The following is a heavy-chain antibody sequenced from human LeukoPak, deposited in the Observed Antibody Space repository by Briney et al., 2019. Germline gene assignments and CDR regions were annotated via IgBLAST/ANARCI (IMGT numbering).Heavy chain of an antibody. Sequence: GGSLRLSCAASGFTFSSYEMNWVRQAPGKGLEWVSYISSSGSTIYYADSVKGRFTISRDNAKNTLYLQMNSLRAEDTAVYYCARDGDCSSTSCYFYYYYYYMDVWGKGTTVTVSS. D-gene: IGHD2-2*01. J-gene: IGHJ6*03. CDR1: GFTFSSYE. CDR2: ISSSGSTI. CDR3: ARDGDCSSTSCYFYYYYYYMDV. V-gene: IGHV3-48*03.